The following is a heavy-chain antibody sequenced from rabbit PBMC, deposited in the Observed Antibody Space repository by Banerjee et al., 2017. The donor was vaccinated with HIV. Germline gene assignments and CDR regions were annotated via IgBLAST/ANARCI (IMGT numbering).Heavy chain of an antibody. J-gene: IGHJ4*01. CDR2: IYAGSGSA. CDR3: AREGYKGGYAGYVYDTHFNW. V-gene: IGHV1S45*01. D-gene: IGHD6-1*01. Sequence: QEQLKETGGGLVQPGGSLTLSCKASGFDFSTYYMSWVRQAPGKGLEWIGIIYAGSGSAYYASWAKSRFTISKTSSTTVTLQMTSLTVADTATYFCAREGYKGGYAGYVYDTHFNWWGPGTLVTVS. CDR1: GFDFSTYYM.